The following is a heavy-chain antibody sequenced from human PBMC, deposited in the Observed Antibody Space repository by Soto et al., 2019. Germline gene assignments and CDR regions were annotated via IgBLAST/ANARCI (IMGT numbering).Heavy chain of an antibody. J-gene: IGHJ4*02. CDR3: AKDRTIASRNFDD. Sequence: EVQLLESGGGLVQPGGSLRLSCAASGFTFSDHGMSWVRQAPGKGPEWVSAIAVSVGSTYYADSVKGRFTISRDNSKNMLYLQMDSLRDEDTAVYYCAKDRTIASRNFDDWGQGALVTVSS. D-gene: IGHD6-6*01. CDR2: IAVSVGST. CDR1: GFTFSDHG. V-gene: IGHV3-23*01.